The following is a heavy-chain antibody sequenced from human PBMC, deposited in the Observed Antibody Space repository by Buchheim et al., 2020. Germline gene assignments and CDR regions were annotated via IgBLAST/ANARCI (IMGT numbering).Heavy chain of an antibody. CDR2: VYYTGRA. D-gene: IGHD4-17*01. CDR1: GVSINTGTFY. CDR3: ARDRGAHDFGPIDY. V-gene: IGHV4-31*03. Sequence: QVQLQESGPGLVKPSQTLSLTCTVSGVSINTGTFYWSWIRQHPGKGLAWIGYVYYTGRAYSNPSLKIRVSMSVATSQNQFSLNLASVTAADTAVYYCARDRGAHDFGPIDYWGQGAL. J-gene: IGHJ4*02.